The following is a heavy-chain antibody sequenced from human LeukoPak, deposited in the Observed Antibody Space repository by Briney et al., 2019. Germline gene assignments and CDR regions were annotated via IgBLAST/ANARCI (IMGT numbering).Heavy chain of an antibody. CDR1: GFTFSSYT. J-gene: IGHJ3*02. CDR3: ARETYCSGGSCYKGNAFDI. D-gene: IGHD2-15*01. V-gene: IGHV3-21*01. Sequence: GGSLRLSCAASGFTFSSYTMNWVRQAPGKGLEWVSSISSSSSYIYYADSVKGRFTISRDNAKNTLYLQMNSLRADDTAVYYCARETYCSGGSCYKGNAFDIWGQGTMVTVSS. CDR2: ISSSSSYI.